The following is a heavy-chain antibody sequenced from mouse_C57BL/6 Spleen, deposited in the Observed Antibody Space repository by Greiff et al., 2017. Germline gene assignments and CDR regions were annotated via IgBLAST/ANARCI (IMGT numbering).Heavy chain of an antibody. Sequence: QVQLQQSGAELVKPGASVKLSCKASGYTFTSYWMHWVKQRPGRGLEWIGRIDPNSGGTKYNEQFMSKDTLTVDKPSSTAYMQLSSLTSEDSAVDYCARSPTVVRLYCDYWGQGTTLTVSS. V-gene: IGHV1-72*01. D-gene: IGHD1-1*01. J-gene: IGHJ2*01. CDR3: ARSPTVVRLYCDY. CDR2: IDPNSGGT. CDR1: GYTFTSYW.